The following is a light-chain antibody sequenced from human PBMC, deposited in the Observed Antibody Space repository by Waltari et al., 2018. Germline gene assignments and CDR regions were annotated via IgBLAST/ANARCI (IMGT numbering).Light chain of an antibody. CDR3: FSYAGSRNWV. J-gene: IGLJ3*02. CDR2: EVT. V-gene: IGLV2-23*02. Sequence: QSALTQAASVSGSPGQSIPMSCTGTNRDVGRHNLVSWYQQNPGEAPKLMIFEVTKRPSGVSNRFSGSKSGNTASLTISGLQAEDEAHYYCFSYAGSRNWVFGGGTKLTVL. CDR1: NRDVGRHNL.